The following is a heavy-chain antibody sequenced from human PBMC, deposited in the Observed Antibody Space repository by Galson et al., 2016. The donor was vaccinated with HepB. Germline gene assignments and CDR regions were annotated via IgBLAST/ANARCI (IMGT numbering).Heavy chain of an antibody. CDR3: AREYGSGKSAFDI. Sequence: ETLSLTCAVSGGSISSTNWWTWVRQPPGKGLEWIGEIYQSGSTNYNPSLKSRLTISVDKSKNQFSLKLTSVTAADTAVYYCAREYGSGKSAFDIWGQGTMVTVSS. CDR2: IYQSGST. CDR1: GGSISSTNW. J-gene: IGHJ3*02. V-gene: IGHV4-4*02. D-gene: IGHD3-10*01.